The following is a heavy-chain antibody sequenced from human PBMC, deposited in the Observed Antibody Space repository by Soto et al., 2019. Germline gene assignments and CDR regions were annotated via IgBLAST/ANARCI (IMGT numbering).Heavy chain of an antibody. V-gene: IGHV4-34*01. Sequence: SETLSLTCAVYGGSFSDYFWSWIRQPPGKGLEWIGEMNHSGSTTYNPSLKSRVTISVDTSKNQFSLNLSSVTASDTAIYYCARVRYFDLSPIDYWGQGTLVTAPQ. CDR3: ARVRYFDLSPIDY. D-gene: IGHD3-9*01. CDR1: GGSFSDYF. CDR2: MNHSGST. J-gene: IGHJ4*02.